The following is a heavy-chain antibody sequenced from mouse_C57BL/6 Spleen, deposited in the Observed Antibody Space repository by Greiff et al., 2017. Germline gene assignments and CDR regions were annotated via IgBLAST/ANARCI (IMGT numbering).Heavy chain of an antibody. CDR3: ATTVVAEDYAMDY. D-gene: IGHD1-1*01. J-gene: IGHJ4*01. Sequence: VQLQQPGAELVKPGASVKLSCKASGYTFTSYWMHWVKQRPGRGLEWIGRIDPNSGGTKYNEKFKSKATLTVDKPSSTAYMQLSSLTSEDSAVYYCATTVVAEDYAMDYWGQGTSVTVSS. V-gene: IGHV1-72*01. CDR1: GYTFTSYW. CDR2: IDPNSGGT.